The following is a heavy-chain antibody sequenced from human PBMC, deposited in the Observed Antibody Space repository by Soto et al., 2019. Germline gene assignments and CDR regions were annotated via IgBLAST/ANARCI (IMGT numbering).Heavy chain of an antibody. V-gene: IGHV4-31*03. CDR2: IYHSGST. D-gene: IGHD2-21*01. J-gene: IGHJ5*02. CDR1: GDSISRGGYY. CDR3: ARDGAGAYGLGWFDP. Sequence: QVQLQESGPRLVKPSQTLSLTCTVSGDSISRGGYYWNWLRQHPRKGLEWIGYIYHSGSTIYNPYLKSRVTISVDPSKNRLSLELSNVTAADTAIYYCARDGAGAYGLGWFDPWGQGILVTVSS.